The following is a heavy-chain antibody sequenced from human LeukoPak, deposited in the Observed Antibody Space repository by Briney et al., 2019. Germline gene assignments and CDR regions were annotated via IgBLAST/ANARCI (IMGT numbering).Heavy chain of an antibody. CDR1: GYTFTGYY. CDR2: INPNSGGT. Sequence: ASVKVSCKASGYTFTGYYMHWVRQAPGQGLEWMGWINPNSGGTNYAQKFQGRVTMTRDTSISTAYMELSRLRSDETAVYYCARAFGMTTVTIKRGYAFDIWGQGTMVTVSS. CDR3: ARAFGMTTVTIKRGYAFDI. J-gene: IGHJ3*02. D-gene: IGHD4-17*01. V-gene: IGHV1-2*02.